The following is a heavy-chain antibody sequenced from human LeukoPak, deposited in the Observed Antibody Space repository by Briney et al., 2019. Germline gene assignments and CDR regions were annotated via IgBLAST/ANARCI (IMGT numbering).Heavy chain of an antibody. CDR2: ISYDGSNK. D-gene: IGHD3-3*01. J-gene: IGHJ6*02. CDR1: VFTLSSDA. CDR3: ARAVYDFWRAAKNYYYYGMDV. V-gene: IGHV3-30*04. Sequence: VGGLRLSCAASVFTLSSDAMHWVRQAPGRGREWVAVISYDGSNKYYADSVQGRCTLSRDNSKNTLYQQMNSLRAEDTAVYYCARAVYDFWRAAKNYYYYGMDVWGQGTTVTVSS.